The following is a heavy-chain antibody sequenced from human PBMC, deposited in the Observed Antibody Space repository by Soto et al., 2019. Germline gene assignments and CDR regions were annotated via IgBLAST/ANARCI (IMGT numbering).Heavy chain of an antibody. V-gene: IGHV1-3*01. CDR1: GYTFTSYA. CDR2: INAGNGNT. J-gene: IGHJ4*02. Sequence: ASVKVSCKASGYTFTSYAMHWVRQAPGQRLEWMGWINAGNGNTKYSQKFQGRVTITRDTSASTAYMELSSLRSEDTAVYYCARLDFWSGSRAPPDYFDYWGQGTLVTGSA. D-gene: IGHD3-3*01. CDR3: ARLDFWSGSRAPPDYFDY.